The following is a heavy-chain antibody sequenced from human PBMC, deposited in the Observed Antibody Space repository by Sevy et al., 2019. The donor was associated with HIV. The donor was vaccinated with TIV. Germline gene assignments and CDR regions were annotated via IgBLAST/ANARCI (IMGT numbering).Heavy chain of an antibody. J-gene: IGHJ6*02. CDR1: GFTFSDYY. V-gene: IGHV3-11*01. CDR2: ISSSGSTI. Sequence: GGSLRLSCAASGFTFSDYYMSWIRQAPGKGLEWDSYISSSGSTIYYADSVKRRFTISRDNAKNSLYLQMNSLRAEDTAVYYCARDHSITIFGVVITERVTDYYYGMDVWGQGTTVTVSS. D-gene: IGHD3-3*01. CDR3: ARDHSITIFGVVITERVTDYYYGMDV.